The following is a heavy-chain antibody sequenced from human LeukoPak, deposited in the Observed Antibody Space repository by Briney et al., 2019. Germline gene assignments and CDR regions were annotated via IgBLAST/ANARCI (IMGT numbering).Heavy chain of an antibody. CDR3: AKNILTGYHYYYYGMDV. Sequence: ASVKVSCKVSGYTLTELSMHWVRQAPGKGLEWMGGFDPEDGETIYAQKFQGRVTMTEDTSTDTAYMELSSLRSEDTAVYYCAKNILTGYHYYYYGMDVWGQGTTVTVSS. J-gene: IGHJ6*02. CDR1: GYTLTELS. D-gene: IGHD3-9*01. V-gene: IGHV1-24*01. CDR2: FDPEDGET.